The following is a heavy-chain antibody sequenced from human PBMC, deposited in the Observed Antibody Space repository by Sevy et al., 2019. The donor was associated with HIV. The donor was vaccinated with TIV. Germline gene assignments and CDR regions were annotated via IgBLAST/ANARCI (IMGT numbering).Heavy chain of an antibody. CDR3: ARVEGAGYTNDAFDI. V-gene: IGHV4-59*01. J-gene: IGHJ3*02. CDR2: IYYSGST. Sequence: SETLSLTCTVSGGSISSYYWSWIRQPPGKGLEWIGYIYYSGSTNYNPSLKSRVTISVDTSKNQFSLKLSSVTAADTAVYYCARVEGAGYTNDAFDIWGHGTMVTVSS. CDR1: GGSISSYY. D-gene: IGHD5-18*01.